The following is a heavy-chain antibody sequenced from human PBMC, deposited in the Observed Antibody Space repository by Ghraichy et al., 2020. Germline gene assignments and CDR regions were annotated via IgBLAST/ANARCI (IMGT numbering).Heavy chain of an antibody. CDR1: GGSFSGYY. V-gene: IGHV4-34*01. Sequence: SETLSLTCAVYGGSFSGYYWSWIRQPPGKGLEWIGEINHSGSTNYNPSLKSRVTISVDTSKNQFSLKLSSVTAADTAVYYCARVAYYYDSSGYYKRGDYFDYWGQGTLVTVSS. J-gene: IGHJ4*02. D-gene: IGHD3-22*01. CDR3: ARVAYYYDSSGYYKRGDYFDY. CDR2: INHSGST.